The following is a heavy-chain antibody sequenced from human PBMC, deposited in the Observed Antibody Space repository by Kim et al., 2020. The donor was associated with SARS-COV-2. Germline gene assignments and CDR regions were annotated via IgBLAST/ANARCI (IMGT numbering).Heavy chain of an antibody. CDR3: AREPALRHRLKIAVATNYYYYGMDV. V-gene: IGHV3-33*01. J-gene: IGHJ6*02. CDR2: IWYDGSNK. Sequence: GGSLRLSCAASGFTFSSYGMHWVRQAPGKGLEWVAVIWYDGSNKYYADSVKGRFTISRDNSKNTLYLQMNSLRAEDTAVYYCAREPALRHRLKIAVATNYYYYGMDVWGQGTTVTVSS. D-gene: IGHD6-19*01. CDR1: GFTFSSYG.